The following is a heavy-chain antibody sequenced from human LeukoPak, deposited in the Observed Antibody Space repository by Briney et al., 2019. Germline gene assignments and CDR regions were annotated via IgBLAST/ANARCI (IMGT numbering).Heavy chain of an antibody. CDR3: ARDYSGWSLDP. V-gene: IGHV3-48*03. CDR1: GFTFSSYE. Sequence: GGSLRLSCPASGFTFSSYEMNWVRQAPGKGLEWVSYISSSGSTIYYADSVKGRFTISRDNAKNSLYLQMNSLRVEDTAIYYCARDYSGWSLDPWGQGTLVTVSS. J-gene: IGHJ5*02. CDR2: ISSSGSTI. D-gene: IGHD5-12*01.